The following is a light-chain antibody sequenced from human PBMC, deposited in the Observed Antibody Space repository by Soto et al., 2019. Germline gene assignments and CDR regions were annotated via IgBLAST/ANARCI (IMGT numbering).Light chain of an antibody. CDR2: GAS. J-gene: IGKJ1*01. Sequence: EIVMTQSPATLSVSPGERATLSCRPSQSVSSNLAWYQQKPGQAPRLLIYGASTRATGIPARFSGSGSGTEFTLTISSLQSEDFAVYYCQQYNNWPPEGTFGQGTKVDIK. CDR1: QSVSSN. V-gene: IGKV3-15*01. CDR3: QQYNNWPPEGT.